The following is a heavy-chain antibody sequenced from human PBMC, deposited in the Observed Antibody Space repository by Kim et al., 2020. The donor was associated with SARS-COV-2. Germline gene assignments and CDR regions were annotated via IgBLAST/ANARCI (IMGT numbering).Heavy chain of an antibody. Sequence: GGSLRLSCAASGFTFSDYYMSWIRQAPGKGLEWVSYISSSSSCTNYADSVKGRFTISRDNAKNSLYLQMNSLRAEDTAVYYCARRMAASLAFDYWGQGTLVTVSS. CDR2: ISSSSSCT. V-gene: IGHV3-11*03. CDR3: ARRMAASLAFDY. CDR1: GFTFSDYY. J-gene: IGHJ4*02. D-gene: IGHD6-13*01.